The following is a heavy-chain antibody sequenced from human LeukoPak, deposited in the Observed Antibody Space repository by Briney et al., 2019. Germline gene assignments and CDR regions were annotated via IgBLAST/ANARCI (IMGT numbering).Heavy chain of an antibody. CDR2: IYSGGST. V-gene: IGHV3-66*01. CDR1: GFTVSSNY. J-gene: IGHJ4*02. D-gene: IGHD3-22*01. Sequence: PGGSLRLSCAASGFTVSSNYMSRVRQAPGKGLEWVSVIYSGGSTYYADSVKGRFTISRDNSKNTLYLQMNSLRAEDTAVYYCARDRRDYYDSSGYYYFDYWGQGTLVTVSS. CDR3: ARDRRDYYDSSGYYYFDY.